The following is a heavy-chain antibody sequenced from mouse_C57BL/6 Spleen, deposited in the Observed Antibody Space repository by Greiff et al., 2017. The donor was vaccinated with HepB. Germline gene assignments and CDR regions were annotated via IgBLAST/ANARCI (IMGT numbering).Heavy chain of an antibody. V-gene: IGHV1-64*01. J-gene: IGHJ4*01. CDR3: ARVGGSSFYAMDY. D-gene: IGHD1-1*01. CDR1: GYTFTSYW. CDR2: IHPNSGST. Sequence: QVQLQQSGAELVKPGASVKLSCKASGYTFTSYWMHWVKQRPGQGLEWIGMIHPNSGSTNYNEKFKSKATLTVDKSSSTAYMQLSSLTSEDSAVYYCARVGGSSFYAMDYWGQGTSVTVSS.